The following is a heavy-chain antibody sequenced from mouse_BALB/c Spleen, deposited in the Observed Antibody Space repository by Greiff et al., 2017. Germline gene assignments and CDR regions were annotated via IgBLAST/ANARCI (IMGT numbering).Heavy chain of an antibody. Sequence: QVQLQQPGAELVKPGASVKLSCKASGYTFTSYWMHWVKQRPGQGLEWIGEINPSNGRTNYNEKFKSKATLTVDKSSSTAYMQLSSLTSEDSAVYYCARWGYAYFDYWGQGTTLTVSS. CDR2: INPSNGRT. CDR3: ARWGYAYFDY. D-gene: IGHD2-2*01. V-gene: IGHV1S81*02. J-gene: IGHJ2*01. CDR1: GYTFTSYW.